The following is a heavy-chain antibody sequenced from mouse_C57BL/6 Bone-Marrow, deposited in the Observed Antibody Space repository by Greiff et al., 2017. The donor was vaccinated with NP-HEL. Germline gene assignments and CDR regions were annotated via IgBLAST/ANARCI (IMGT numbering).Heavy chain of an antibody. CDR3: VRQISYAMDY. V-gene: IGHV10-1*01. CDR1: GFSFNTYA. Sequence: EVMLVESGGGLVQPKGSLKLSCAASGFSFNTYAMNRVRQAPGKGLEWVARIRSKSNNYATYYADSVKDRFTISRDDSESMLYLQMNNLKTEDTAMYYCVRQISYAMDYWGQGTSVTVSS. J-gene: IGHJ4*01. CDR2: IRSKSNNYAT.